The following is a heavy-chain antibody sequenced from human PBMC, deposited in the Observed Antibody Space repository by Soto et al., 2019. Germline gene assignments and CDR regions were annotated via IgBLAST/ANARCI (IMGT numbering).Heavy chain of an antibody. CDR3: ARVEGYGDPYYYYGMDV. V-gene: IGHV1-69*02. CDR2: IIPILGIA. J-gene: IGHJ6*02. CDR1: GGTFSSYT. Sequence: QVQLVQSGAEVKKPGSSVKVSCKASGGTFSSYTISWVRQAPGQGLEWMGRIIPILGIANYAQKFQGRVTITADNSPRTAYMELRSLRSEDTAVYYCARVEGYGDPYYYYGMDVWGQGTTVTVSS. D-gene: IGHD4-17*01.